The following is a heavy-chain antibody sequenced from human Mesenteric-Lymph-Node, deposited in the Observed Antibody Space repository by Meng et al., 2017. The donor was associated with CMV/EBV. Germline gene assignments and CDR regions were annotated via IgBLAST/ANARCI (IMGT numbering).Heavy chain of an antibody. CDR3: ARDYVGCTSTSCFKGTLDY. CDR1: GFTFSSYE. J-gene: IGHJ4*02. Sequence: GGSLRLSCAASGFTFSSYEMNWVRQAPGKGLEWVSYISSSGSTIYYADSVKGRFTISRDNAKNSLYLQMNSLRAEDTAVYYCARDYVGCTSTSCFKGTLDYWGQGALVTVSS. D-gene: IGHD2-2*01. CDR2: ISSSGSTI. V-gene: IGHV3-48*03.